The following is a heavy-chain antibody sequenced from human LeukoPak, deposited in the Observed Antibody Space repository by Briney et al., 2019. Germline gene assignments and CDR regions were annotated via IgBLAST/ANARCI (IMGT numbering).Heavy chain of an antibody. Sequence: GGSLRLSCTGSGFTFGDHAMSWVRQAPGKGLEWVGFIRSKAYRGTTEYAASVRGRFTISGDDSASIAYLQMSSLKTEDTAVYYCARGPIQLWIHNAMDVWGQGTTVTVSS. V-gene: IGHV3-49*04. J-gene: IGHJ6*02. D-gene: IGHD5-18*01. CDR2: IRSKAYRGTT. CDR3: ARGPIQLWIHNAMDV. CDR1: GFTFGDHA.